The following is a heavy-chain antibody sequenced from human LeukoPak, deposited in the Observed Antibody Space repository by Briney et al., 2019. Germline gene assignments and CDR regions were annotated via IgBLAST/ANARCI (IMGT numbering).Heavy chain of an antibody. CDR2: INNDGSYT. V-gene: IGHV3-74*01. D-gene: IGHD6-13*01. J-gene: IGHJ4*02. CDR3: AKVGIGITAAGHLDY. Sequence: GGSLRLSCAASGLTFSNSWMHWVRQAPGKGLLWVSRINNDGSYTSYADSVKGRFTISRDNAKNTLNLQMNSLRAEDTAVYYCAKVGIGITAAGHLDYWGQGTLVTVSS. CDR1: GLTFSNSW.